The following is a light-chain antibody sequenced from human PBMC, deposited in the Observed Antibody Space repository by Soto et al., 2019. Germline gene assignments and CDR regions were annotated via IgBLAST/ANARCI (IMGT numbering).Light chain of an antibody. CDR1: SSNIGSNT. Sequence: QSVLTQPPSASGTPGQRVTISCSGSSSNIGSNTVNWYQQLPGTAPKLLIYSNNQRPSGVPDRFSGSKSGTSASLAISGLPSEDEDYYYCAAWDDSLNARVFGGGTKLTVL. V-gene: IGLV1-44*01. CDR2: SNN. J-gene: IGLJ3*02. CDR3: AAWDDSLNARV.